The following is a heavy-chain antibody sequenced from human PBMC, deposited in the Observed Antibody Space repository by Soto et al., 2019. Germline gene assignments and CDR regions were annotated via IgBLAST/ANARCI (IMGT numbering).Heavy chain of an antibody. CDR3: GKDEPRYCYDCSGYYDY. Sequence: GGSLRLSCAASGFTFSSYAMSWVRQAPGKGLEWVSAISGSGGSTYYADSVKGRFTISRDNSTRTLYLQMNSLSVEYTAVYYCGKDEPRYCYDCSGYYDYWGQGTLVNISS. D-gene: IGHD3-22*01. J-gene: IGHJ4*02. CDR2: ISGSGGST. CDR1: GFTFSSYA. V-gene: IGHV3-23*01.